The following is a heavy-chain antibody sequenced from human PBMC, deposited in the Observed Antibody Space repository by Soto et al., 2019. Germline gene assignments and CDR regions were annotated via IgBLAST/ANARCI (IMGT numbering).Heavy chain of an antibody. CDR2: INAGNGNT. J-gene: IGHJ5*02. Sequence: GASVKVSCKAAGYTFTSYAMHWVRQAPGQRLEWMGWINAGNGNTKYSQKFQGRVTITRDTSASTANMELSSLRSEDTAVYYCARGPQDGSYYWFDPWGQGTLVTVSS. CDR3: ARGPQDGSYYWFDP. V-gene: IGHV1-3*01. CDR1: GYTFTSYA. D-gene: IGHD1-26*01.